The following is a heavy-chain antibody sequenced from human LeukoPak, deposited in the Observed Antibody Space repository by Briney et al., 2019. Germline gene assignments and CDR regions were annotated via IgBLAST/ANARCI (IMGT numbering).Heavy chain of an antibody. CDR3: ARGGRGSAAVVAPRSFDI. Sequence: GGSLRLSCAASGFTVSSIHMVWVRQAPGKGLEWVSVTYTGGNSHYADSVKGRFIISRDISKNTLYLQMNSLSAEDSALYYCARGGRGSAAVVAPRSFDIWGQGTMVTVSS. CDR2: TYTGGNS. V-gene: IGHV3-53*01. D-gene: IGHD3-22*01. CDR1: GFTVSSIH. J-gene: IGHJ3*02.